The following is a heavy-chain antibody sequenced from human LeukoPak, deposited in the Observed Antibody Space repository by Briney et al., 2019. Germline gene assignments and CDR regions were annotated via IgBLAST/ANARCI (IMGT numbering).Heavy chain of an antibody. CDR3: ANLLRWEPY. J-gene: IGHJ4*02. Sequence: PGRSLRLSCAASGFTFSSYGMHWVRQAPGKGLEWVAVISYDGSNKYYADSVKGRFTISRDNSKNTLYLQMNSLRAGDTAVYYCANLLRWEPYWGQGTLVTVSS. D-gene: IGHD4-23*01. CDR2: ISYDGSNK. CDR1: GFTFSSYG. V-gene: IGHV3-30*18.